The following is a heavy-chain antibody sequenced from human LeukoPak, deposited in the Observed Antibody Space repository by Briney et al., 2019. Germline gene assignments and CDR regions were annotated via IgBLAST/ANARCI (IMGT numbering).Heavy chain of an antibody. D-gene: IGHD3-22*01. CDR3: AKDRLSRESITMIVVVTAFDY. CDR1: GFTFSSYA. CDR2: ISGSGGST. V-gene: IGHV3-23*01. Sequence: PGGSLRLSCAASGFTFSSYAMSWVRQAPGKGLEWVSAISGSGGSTYYADSVKGRFTISRDNAKSTLYLQMNSLRAEDTAVYYCAKDRLSRESITMIVVVTAFDYWGQGTLVTVSS. J-gene: IGHJ4*02.